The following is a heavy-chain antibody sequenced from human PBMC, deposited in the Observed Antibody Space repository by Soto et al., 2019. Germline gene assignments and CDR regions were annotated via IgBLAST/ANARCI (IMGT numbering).Heavy chain of an antibody. J-gene: IGHJ6*02. Sequence: LSLTCAVSGDSISNSKWWTWVRQTPGKGLEWIGKIDHNGITNYNPSLESRVTILKDNSKNQLSLKLSSVTGADSAVYYCVRLNRDYYYYGMDVWGQGATVTVSS. CDR3: VRLNRDYYYYGMDV. V-gene: IGHV4-4*02. CDR2: IDHNGIT. CDR1: GDSISNSKW.